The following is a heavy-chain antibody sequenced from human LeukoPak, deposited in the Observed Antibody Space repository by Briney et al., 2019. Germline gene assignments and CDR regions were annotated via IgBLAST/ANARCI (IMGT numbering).Heavy chain of an antibody. V-gene: IGHV4-34*01. D-gene: IGHD6-13*01. CDR3: ARGQPPRDAFDI. CDR1: GGSFSGYY. CDR2: INHSGST. Sequence: PSGTLSLTCAVYGGSFSGYYWSWIRQPPGKGLEWIGEINHSGSTNYNPSLKSRVTISVDTSKNQFSLKLSSVTAADTAVYYCARGQPPRDAFDIWGRGTMVTVSS. J-gene: IGHJ3*02.